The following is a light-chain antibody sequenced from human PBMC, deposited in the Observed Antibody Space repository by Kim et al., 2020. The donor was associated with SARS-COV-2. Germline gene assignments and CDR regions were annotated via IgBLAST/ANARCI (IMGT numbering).Light chain of an antibody. Sequence: AIRITQSPSSLSASTGGRVTITCRASQGISSYLAWYQQKPGKAPKLLIYAASTLQSGVPSRFSGSGSGTDFTLTISCLQSEDFATYYCQQYYSYPWTFGQGTKVEIK. CDR2: AAS. J-gene: IGKJ1*01. CDR1: QGISSY. V-gene: IGKV1-8*01. CDR3: QQYYSYPWT.